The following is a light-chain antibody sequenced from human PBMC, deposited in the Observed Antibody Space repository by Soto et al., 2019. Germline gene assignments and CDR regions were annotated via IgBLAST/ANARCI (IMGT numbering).Light chain of an antibody. CDR1: SSDVGDTY. CDR2: EVS. V-gene: IGLV2-8*01. Sequence: QSVLTQPPSASGSPGQSVTISCTGTSSDVGDTYVSWYQQHLGKAPKLIIYEVSQRPSGVPDRFSGSKSGNTASLTVSGLQTEDEADYYCSAYAGSNNFVCGSGTKVTVL. CDR3: SAYAGSNNFV. J-gene: IGLJ1*01.